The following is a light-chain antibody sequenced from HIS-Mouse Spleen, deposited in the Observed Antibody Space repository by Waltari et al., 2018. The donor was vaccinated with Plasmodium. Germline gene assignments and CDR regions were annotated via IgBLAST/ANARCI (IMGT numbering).Light chain of an antibody. CDR1: SRAVVRYNL. CDR2: EGS. CDR3: CSYAGSSTLV. V-gene: IGLV2-23*01. J-gene: IGLJ2*01. Sequence: HSALTQPASVSRSPGQSITIPCTATSRAVVRYNLVSWYQQHPGKAPKLTIYEGSKRPSGVSNRFSGSKSSNTASLTISGLQAEDEADYYCCSYAGSSTLVFGGGTKLTVL.